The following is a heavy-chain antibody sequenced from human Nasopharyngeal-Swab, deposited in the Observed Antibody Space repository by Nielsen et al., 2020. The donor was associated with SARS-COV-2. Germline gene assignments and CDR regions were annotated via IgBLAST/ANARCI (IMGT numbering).Heavy chain of an antibody. J-gene: IGHJ6*02. D-gene: IGHD3-22*01. V-gene: IGHV4-4*02. Sequence: SETLSLTCAVSGGSISSSNWWSWVRQPPGKGLEWIGEIYHSGSTNYNPSLKSRVTISVDKSKNQFSLKLSSVTAADTAVYYCAGDRVVVSIYYGMDVWGQGTTVTVSS. CDR1: GGSISSSNW. CDR2: IYHSGST. CDR3: AGDRVVVSIYYGMDV.